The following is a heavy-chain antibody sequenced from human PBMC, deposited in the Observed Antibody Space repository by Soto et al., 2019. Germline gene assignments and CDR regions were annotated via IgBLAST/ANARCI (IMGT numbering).Heavy chain of an antibody. CDR1: GFTFSSYA. Sequence: QVQLVESGGGVVQPGRSLRLSCAASGFTFSSYAMHWVRQAPGKGLEWVAVISYDGSNKYYADSVKGRFTISRDNSKNTLYLQMNSLRAEDTAVYYCARGGIVGATTPYYYYGMDVWGQGTTVTVSS. CDR2: ISYDGSNK. D-gene: IGHD1-26*01. CDR3: ARGGIVGATTPYYYYGMDV. V-gene: IGHV3-30-3*01. J-gene: IGHJ6*02.